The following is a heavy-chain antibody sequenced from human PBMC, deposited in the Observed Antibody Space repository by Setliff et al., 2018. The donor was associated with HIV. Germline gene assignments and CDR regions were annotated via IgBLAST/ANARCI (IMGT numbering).Heavy chain of an antibody. D-gene: IGHD2-2*01. CDR2: IYDSGST. CDR1: RGSISSSNYY. Sequence: PSETLSLTCTVSRGSISSSNYYWAWIRQPPGKGLEWIGSIYDSGSTYYSSSFKSRATFSVDTSKNHFSLELNSVTAADTALYYCARISELGVTLNQPYFDSWGQGTLVTVSS. CDR3: ARISELGVTLNQPYFDS. J-gene: IGHJ4*02. V-gene: IGHV4-39*07.